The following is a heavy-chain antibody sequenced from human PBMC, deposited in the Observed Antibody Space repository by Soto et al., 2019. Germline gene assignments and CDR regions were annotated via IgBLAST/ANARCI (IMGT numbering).Heavy chain of an antibody. CDR3: AKDIAVAGTGWFDP. Sequence: SLRLSCAASGFTFSSYGMHWVRQAPGKGLEWVAVISYDGSNKYYADSVKGRFTISRDNSKNTLYLQMNSLRAEDTAVYYCAKDIAVAGTGWFDPWGQGTLVTVSS. J-gene: IGHJ5*02. CDR2: ISYDGSNK. CDR1: GFTFSSYG. D-gene: IGHD6-19*01. V-gene: IGHV3-30*18.